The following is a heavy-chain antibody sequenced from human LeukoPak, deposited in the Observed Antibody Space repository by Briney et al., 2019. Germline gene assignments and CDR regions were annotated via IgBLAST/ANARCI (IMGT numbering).Heavy chain of an antibody. CDR1: GDSVSSNSTA. J-gene: IGHJ5*02. V-gene: IGHV6-1*01. CDR3: ARAGILTGPVAKNWFDP. Sequence: SQTLSLTCAISGDSVSSNSTAGNWIRQSPSRGLEWLGRTYYRSKWYNDYAVSVKSRITINPDTSRNQFSLQLNSVTPEDTAVYYCARAGILTGPVAKNWFDPWGQGTLVTVSS. CDR2: TYYRSKWYN. D-gene: IGHD3-9*01.